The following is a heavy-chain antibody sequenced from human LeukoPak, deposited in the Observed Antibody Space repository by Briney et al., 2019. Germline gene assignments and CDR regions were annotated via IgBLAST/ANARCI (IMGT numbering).Heavy chain of an antibody. Sequence: GGSLRLSCAASGFIFTDYWMSWVRQAPGKGLEWVANIKQDGSEKYYVGSVKGRFTNSRDNAKSSLYLQMNSLRAEDTAVYYCTREMVMIDYWGQGNLVTVSS. CDR1: GFIFTDYW. CDR2: IKQDGSEK. J-gene: IGHJ4*02. V-gene: IGHV3-7*03. CDR3: TREMVMIDY. D-gene: IGHD4-23*01.